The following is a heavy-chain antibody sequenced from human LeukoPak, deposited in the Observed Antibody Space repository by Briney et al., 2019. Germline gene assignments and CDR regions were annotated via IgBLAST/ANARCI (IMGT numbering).Heavy chain of an antibody. CDR1: GFTFSSYW. CDR3: ARDRGHYDFWSGYEEYYFDY. D-gene: IGHD3-3*01. J-gene: IGHJ4*02. CDR2: IKLDGSEK. V-gene: IGHV3-7*01. Sequence: GGSLRLSCAASGFTFSSYWMSWVRQAPGKGLEWMANIKLDGSEKYYVDSVKGRFTISRDNAKNSLYLQMNSLRAEDTAVYYCARDRGHYDFWSGYEEYYFDYWGQGTLVTVSS.